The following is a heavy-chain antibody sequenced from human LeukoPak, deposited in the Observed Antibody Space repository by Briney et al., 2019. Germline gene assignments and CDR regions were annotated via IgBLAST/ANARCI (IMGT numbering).Heavy chain of an antibody. J-gene: IGHJ6*02. D-gene: IGHD3-3*02. CDR3: ARGIRGYYYYYGMDV. V-gene: IGHV1-8*01. Sequence: ASVKVSCKASGYTFTSYDINWVRQATGQGLEWMGWMNPNSGNTGYAQKFQGRVTMTRNTSISTAYMELSSLRSEDTAVYYCARGIRGYYYYYGMDVWGQGTTVTVSS. CDR2: MNPNSGNT. CDR1: GYTFTSYD.